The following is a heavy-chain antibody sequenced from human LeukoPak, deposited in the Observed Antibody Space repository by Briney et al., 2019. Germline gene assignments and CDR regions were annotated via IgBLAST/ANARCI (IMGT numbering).Heavy chain of an antibody. J-gene: IGHJ3*02. D-gene: IGHD3-9*01. Sequence: PGGSLRLSCAASGFTVSSNYMSWVRQAPGKGLEWVSVIYSGGSSYYADSVKGRFTISRHNSKNTLYLQMNSLRAEDTAVYYCARGFLTGYYWLGAFDIWGQGTMVTVSS. V-gene: IGHV3-53*04. CDR1: GFTVSSNY. CDR2: IYSGGSS. CDR3: ARGFLTGYYWLGAFDI.